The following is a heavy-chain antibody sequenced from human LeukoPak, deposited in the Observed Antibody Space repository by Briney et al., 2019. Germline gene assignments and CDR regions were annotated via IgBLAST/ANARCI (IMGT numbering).Heavy chain of an antibody. CDR2: IKQDGSEK. CDR1: GFTFSSYW. V-gene: IGHV3-7*01. D-gene: IGHD4/OR15-4a*01. CDR3: ARDLMYGGDFDY. J-gene: IGHJ4*02. Sequence: PGGSLRLSCAASGFTFSSYWVSWVRQAPGKGLEWVANIKQDGSEKYYVDSVKGRFTISRDNAKNSLYLQMNSLRAEDTAVYYCARDLMYGGDFDYWGQGTLVTVSS.